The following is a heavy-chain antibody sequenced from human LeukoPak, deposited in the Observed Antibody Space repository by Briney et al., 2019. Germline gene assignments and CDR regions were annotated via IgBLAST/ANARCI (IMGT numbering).Heavy chain of an antibody. J-gene: IGHJ4*02. CDR1: GGTFSSYG. CDR3: ARQYSSSFDY. Sequence: EASVKVSCKASGGTFSSYGISWVRQAPGQGLEWMGWISAYNGNTNYAQKLQGRVTMTTDTSTSTAYMELRSLRSDDTAVYYCARQYSSSFDYWGQGTLVTVSS. CDR2: ISAYNGNT. D-gene: IGHD6-13*01. V-gene: IGHV1-18*01.